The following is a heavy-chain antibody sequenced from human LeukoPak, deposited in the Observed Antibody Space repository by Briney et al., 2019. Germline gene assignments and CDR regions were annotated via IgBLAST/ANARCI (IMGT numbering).Heavy chain of an antibody. CDR2: INPNSGGT. CDR1: GYTFTSYD. Sequence: ASVKVSCKASGYTFTSYDINWVRQATGQGLEWMGWINPNSGGTNYAQKFQGRVTMTRDTSISTAYMELSRLRSDDTAVYYCARSSGELRYFDWLFNWFDPWGQGTLVTVSS. CDR3: ARSSGELRYFDWLFNWFDP. J-gene: IGHJ5*02. V-gene: IGHV1-2*02. D-gene: IGHD3-9*01.